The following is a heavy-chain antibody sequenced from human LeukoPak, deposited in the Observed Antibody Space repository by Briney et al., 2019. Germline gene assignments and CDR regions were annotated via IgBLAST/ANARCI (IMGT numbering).Heavy chain of an antibody. CDR3: ARNSPLYCSSTSCYGLGYYYGMDV. V-gene: IGHV3-23*01. CDR1: GFTFSGYA. D-gene: IGHD2-2*01. CDR2: ISASGGST. J-gene: IGHJ6*02. Sequence: PGGSLRLSCVASGFTFSGYAMSWVRQAPGKGLEWVATISASGGSTYYADSVKGRFTISRDNSKNMLYLQMNSLRAEDTAVYYCARNSPLYCSSTSCYGLGYYYGMDVWGQGTTVTVSS.